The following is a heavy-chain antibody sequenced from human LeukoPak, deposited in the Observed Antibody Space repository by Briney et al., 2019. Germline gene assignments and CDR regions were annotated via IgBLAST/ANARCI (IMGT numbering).Heavy chain of an antibody. CDR2: IYHSGST. Sequence: SETLSLTCTVSGGSISSSSYYWGWIRQPPGKGLEWIGSIYHSGSTYYNLSLKSRVTISVDTSKNQFSLKLSSVTAADTAVYYCARLGGLGYCSSTSCLYFDYWGREPWSPSPQ. CDR3: ARLGGLGYCSSTSCLYFDY. D-gene: IGHD2-2*01. J-gene: IGHJ4*02. V-gene: IGHV4-39*01. CDR1: GGSISSSSYY.